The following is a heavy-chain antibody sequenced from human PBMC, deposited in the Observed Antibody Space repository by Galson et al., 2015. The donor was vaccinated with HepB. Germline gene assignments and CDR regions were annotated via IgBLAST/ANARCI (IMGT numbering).Heavy chain of an antibody. CDR3: ARDLPDYDFWSGYDRPIYYGMDV. Sequence: SLRLSCAASGFTFSSYAMHWVRQAPGKGLEWVAVISYDGSNKYYADSVKGRFTISRDNSKNTLYLQMNSLRAEDTAVYYCARDLPDYDFWSGYDRPIYYGMDVWGQGTTVTVSS. CDR2: ISYDGSNK. J-gene: IGHJ6*02. V-gene: IGHV3-30-3*01. CDR1: GFTFSSYA. D-gene: IGHD3-3*01.